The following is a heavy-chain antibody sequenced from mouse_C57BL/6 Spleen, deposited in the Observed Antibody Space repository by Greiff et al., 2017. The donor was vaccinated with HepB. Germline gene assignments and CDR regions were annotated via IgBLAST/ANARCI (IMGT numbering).Heavy chain of an antibody. V-gene: IGHV3-6*01. CDR3: ARDVTGTFAY. CDR2: ISYDGSN. CDR1: GYSITSGYY. Sequence: EVKLQESGPGLVKPSQSLSLTCSVTGYSITSGYYWNWIRQFPGNKLEWMGYISYDGSNNYNPSLKNRISITRYTSKNQFFLKLNSVTTEDTATYYCARDVTGTFAYWGQGTLVTVSA. J-gene: IGHJ3*01. D-gene: IGHD4-1*01.